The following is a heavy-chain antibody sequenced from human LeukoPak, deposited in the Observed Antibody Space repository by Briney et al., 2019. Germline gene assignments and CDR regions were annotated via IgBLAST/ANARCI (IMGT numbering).Heavy chain of an antibody. CDR3: ARGLHDPRYGDYENY. J-gene: IGHJ4*02. CDR1: GYTFTSYD. Sequence: ASVRVSCKASGYTFTSYDTNWVRQATGQGLEWMGWMNPNSGNTGYAQKFQGRVTMTRNTSISTAYMELSSLGSEDTAVYYCARGLHDPRYGDYENYWGQGTLVTVSS. V-gene: IGHV1-8*01. D-gene: IGHD4-17*01. CDR2: MNPNSGNT.